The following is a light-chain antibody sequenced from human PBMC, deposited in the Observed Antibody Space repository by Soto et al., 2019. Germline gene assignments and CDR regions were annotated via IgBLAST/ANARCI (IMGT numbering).Light chain of an antibody. CDR1: SSDVGGYNY. J-gene: IGLJ2*01. V-gene: IGLV2-14*01. Sequence: QSALTQPASVSGSPGQSITISCTGTSSDVGGYNYVSWYQQHPGNAPKLMIYEVSNRPSGVSNRFSGSKSGNTASLTISGLQAEDEADYYCSSYTSTSTLVFGGGTKVNVL. CDR2: EVS. CDR3: SSYTSTSTLV.